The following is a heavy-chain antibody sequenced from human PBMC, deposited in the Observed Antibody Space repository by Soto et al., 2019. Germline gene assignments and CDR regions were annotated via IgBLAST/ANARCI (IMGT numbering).Heavy chain of an antibody. CDR1: GYSISSVYY. Sequence: PSETLSLTYAVSGYSISSVYYWGLIRQPPGKGLEWIGSIYHSGSTYYNPSLKSRVTISVDTSKNQFSLKLSSVTAADTAVYYCARDQDMGRTGTTGSRSDYYYGMDVWGQGTTVT. J-gene: IGHJ6*01. V-gene: IGHV4-38-2*02. CDR3: ARDQDMGRTGTTGSRSDYYYGMDV. CDR2: IYHSGST. D-gene: IGHD1-7*01.